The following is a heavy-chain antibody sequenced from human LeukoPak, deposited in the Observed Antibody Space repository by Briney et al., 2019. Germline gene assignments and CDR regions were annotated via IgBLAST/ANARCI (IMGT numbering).Heavy chain of an antibody. D-gene: IGHD3-3*01. V-gene: IGHV1-18*01. CDR2: ISIYNGNT. J-gene: IGHJ5*02. CDR3: AGVTDDFWIGYCMPVDP. Sequence: GASVKVSCKASGYTFTNYGISWVRQAPGQGLEWMGWISIYNGNTDYAQKLRGRVTMTTDTSTSTAYMELRSLRSDDSAVDYCAGVTDDFWIGYCMPVDPWGQGTLVTVSS. CDR1: GYTFTNYG.